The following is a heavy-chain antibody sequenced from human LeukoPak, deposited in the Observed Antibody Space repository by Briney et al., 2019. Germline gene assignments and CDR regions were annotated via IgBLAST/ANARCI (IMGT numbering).Heavy chain of an antibody. CDR2: IKSKTDGGTT. Sequence: GGSLRLSCTASGFTFSNAWMSWVRQAPGKGLEWVGRIKSKTDGGTTDYAAPVKGRFTISRDDSKNTLYLQMNSLKTEDTAVYYCTTDRDYYDYVWGSYRTPQAGYAFDIWGQGTMVTVSS. J-gene: IGHJ3*02. V-gene: IGHV3-15*01. D-gene: IGHD3-16*02. CDR1: GFTFSNAW. CDR3: TTDRDYYDYVWGSYRTPQAGYAFDI.